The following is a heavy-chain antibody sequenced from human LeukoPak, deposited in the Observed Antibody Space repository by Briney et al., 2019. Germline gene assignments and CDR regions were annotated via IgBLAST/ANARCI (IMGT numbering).Heavy chain of an antibody. CDR3: AKAGYCSTTGCPDYYYMDV. Sequence: GGSLRLSCAASGLTFSTYGMHWVRQAPGKGLEGVAFIRYDVSTKFYVDSVKGRFTISRDNSKNTLYLQMNSLRAEDTAIYYCAKAGYCSTTGCPDYYYMDVWGKGTTVTVSS. CDR2: IRYDVSTK. D-gene: IGHD2-2*01. J-gene: IGHJ6*03. V-gene: IGHV3-30*02. CDR1: GLTFSTYG.